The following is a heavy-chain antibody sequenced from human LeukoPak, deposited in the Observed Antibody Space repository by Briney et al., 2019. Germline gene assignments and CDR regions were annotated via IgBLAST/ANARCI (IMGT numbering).Heavy chain of an antibody. CDR2: ISYDGSSK. Sequence: GGSLRLSCAASGFTFISYAIHWVRQAPGKGLEWVAVISYDGSSKYYADSVKGRFTISRDNSKNTLYLQMNSLRAEDTAVYYCAKDKVERYYFDYWGQGTLVTVSS. D-gene: IGHD1-1*01. CDR1: GFTFISYA. J-gene: IGHJ4*02. CDR3: AKDKVERYYFDY. V-gene: IGHV3-30*04.